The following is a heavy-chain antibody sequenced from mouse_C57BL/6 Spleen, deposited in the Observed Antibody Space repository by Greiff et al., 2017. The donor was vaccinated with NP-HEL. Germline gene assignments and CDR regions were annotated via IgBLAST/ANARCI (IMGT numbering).Heavy chain of an antibody. Sequence: EVNVVESEGGLVQPGSSMKLSCTASGFTFSDYYMAWVRQVPEKGLEWVANINYDGSSTYYLDSLKSRFIISRDNAKNILYLQMSSLKSEDTATYYCARGGYAWFAYWGQGTLVIVSA. CDR2: INYDGSST. CDR1: GFTFSDYY. J-gene: IGHJ3*01. CDR3: ARGGYAWFAY. V-gene: IGHV5-16*01. D-gene: IGHD2-2*01.